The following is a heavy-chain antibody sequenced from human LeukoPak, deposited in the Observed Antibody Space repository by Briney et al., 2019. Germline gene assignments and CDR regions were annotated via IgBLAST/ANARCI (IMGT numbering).Heavy chain of an antibody. D-gene: IGHD4-17*01. J-gene: IGHJ4*02. CDR1: GGSISSYY. CDR2: IYYSGST. CDR3: ARGTYGDYADY. Sequence: SEALSLTCTVSGGSISSYYWSWIRQPPGRGLEWIGYIYYSGSTNYNPSLKSRVTISVDTSKNQFSPKLSSVTAADTAVYYCARGTYGDYADYWGQGTPVTVSS. V-gene: IGHV4-59*01.